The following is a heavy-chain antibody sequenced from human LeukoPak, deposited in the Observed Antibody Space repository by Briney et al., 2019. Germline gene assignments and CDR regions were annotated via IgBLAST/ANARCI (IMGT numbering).Heavy chain of an antibody. D-gene: IGHD6-19*01. CDR3: ARGGFDTSGWLDY. CDR2: ISSSTRTI. Sequence: GGSLRLSCAASGFIFSAYSMIWVRQAPGKGLEWVSYISSSTRTIYYTDPVKRPFTISRDNAKNSLYLQMNSLRAEDTAVYCCARGGFDTSGWLDYWGQGTLVTVSS. CDR1: GFIFSAYS. J-gene: IGHJ4*02. V-gene: IGHV3-48*01.